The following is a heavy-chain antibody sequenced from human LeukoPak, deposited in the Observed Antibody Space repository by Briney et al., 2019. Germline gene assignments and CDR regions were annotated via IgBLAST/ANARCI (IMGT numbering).Heavy chain of an antibody. CDR3: ARVEAGYYDAFDI. Sequence: GGSLRLSCTASGFAFSVYAMSWLRQPPGKGLEWVSTINANSGTTSYAASVRGRFTISRDNAKNSLYLQMNSLRAEDTAVYYCARVEAGYYDAFDIWGQGTMVTVSS. J-gene: IGHJ3*02. D-gene: IGHD1-26*01. CDR1: GFAFSVYA. CDR2: INANSGTT. V-gene: IGHV3-23*01.